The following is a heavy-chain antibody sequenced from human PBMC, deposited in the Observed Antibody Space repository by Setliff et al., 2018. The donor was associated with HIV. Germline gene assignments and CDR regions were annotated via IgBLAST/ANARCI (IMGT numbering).Heavy chain of an antibody. V-gene: IGHV4-34*01. CDR3: ARGRALGV. CDR2: ISHTGST. D-gene: IGHD3-3*02. Sequence: KPSETLSLTCAIYGGSFTGYYWSWIRQPPGKGLEWIGQISHTGSTNYNPSLKSRVTISLDTSKNQFSLKLSSVTAADTAVYYCARGRALGVWGQGTMVTVS. CDR1: GGSFTGYY. J-gene: IGHJ3*01.